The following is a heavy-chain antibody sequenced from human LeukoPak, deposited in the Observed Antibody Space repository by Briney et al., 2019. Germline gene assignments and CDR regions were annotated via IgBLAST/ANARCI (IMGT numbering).Heavy chain of an antibody. V-gene: IGHV3-53*01. D-gene: IGHD6-19*01. J-gene: IGHJ4*02. CDR2: IYSGGAT. CDR1: GFTVSSNY. CDR3: AKPGSGWYAFDY. Sequence: GGSLRLSCAASGFTVSSNYMSWVRQAPGKGLEWVSLIYSGGATYYSDSVKGRFTISRDSSKNTLYLEMNSLRAEDTAIYYCAKPGSGWYAFDYWGQGTLVTVSS.